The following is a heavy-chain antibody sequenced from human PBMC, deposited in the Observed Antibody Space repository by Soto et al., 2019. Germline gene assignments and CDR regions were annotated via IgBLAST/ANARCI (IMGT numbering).Heavy chain of an antibody. CDR3: AHIVVSGLGYYFDY. J-gene: IGHJ4*02. D-gene: IGHD6-19*01. V-gene: IGHV2-5*02. Sequence: QITLKESGPTLVKPTQTLTLTCTFSGFSLSSTRMAVGWIRQPPGKALEWLALIYWDDDKRYSPFLKSKLTIXTXTXXHQVVLTMSNMAPVDTARYYCAHIVVSGLGYYFDYWGQGTLVTVSS. CDR2: IYWDDDK. CDR1: GFSLSSTRMA.